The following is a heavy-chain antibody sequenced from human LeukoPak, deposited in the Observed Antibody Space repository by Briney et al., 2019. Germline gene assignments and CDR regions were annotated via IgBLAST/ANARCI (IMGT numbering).Heavy chain of an antibody. CDR1: GGSISSSRYY. CDR2: IYYSGST. V-gene: IGHV4-61*01. CDR3: ARVATPEWASDSSGYYPPYFDY. Sequence: SETLSLTCTVSGGSISSSRYYWSWIRQPPGKGLEWIGYIYYSGSTNYNPSLKSRVTISVDTSKNQFSLKLSSVTAADTAVYYCARVATPEWASDSSGYYPPYFDYWGQGTLVTVSS. J-gene: IGHJ4*02. D-gene: IGHD3-22*01.